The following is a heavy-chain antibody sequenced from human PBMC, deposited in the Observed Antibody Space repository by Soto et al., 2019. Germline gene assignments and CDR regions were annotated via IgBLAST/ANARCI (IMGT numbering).Heavy chain of an antibody. CDR3: SHVLTDCGGGTCYHSGNYMEG. CDR1: GFSLNTTAVS. Sequence: QITLKESGPTLVKPTQTLTLTCTFSGFSLNTTAVSVGWIRQPPGKALQWLALIYWDDDKRYSPSLKNSLTITKDTAKNKVVLTRTNIDHVDTATDYCSHVLTDCGGGTCYHSGNYMEGWGEGTTGTVSS. J-gene: IGHJ6*03. V-gene: IGHV2-5*02. CDR2: IYWDDDK. D-gene: IGHD2-15*01.